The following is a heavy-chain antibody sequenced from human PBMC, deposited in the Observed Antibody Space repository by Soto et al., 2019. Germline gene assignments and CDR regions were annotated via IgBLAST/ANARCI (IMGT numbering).Heavy chain of an antibody. Sequence: EVQLLESGGGLVQPGGSLSLSCAASGFTFSSYAMSWVRQTPGKGLEWVAGISGSGGATYYADSVKGRLTISRDNSNNTLYLQMNSLRAEDTAVYYCASLGVGDWANYYYYYGMDVWGQGTTVTVSS. CDR1: GFTFSSYA. V-gene: IGHV3-23*01. CDR3: ASLGVGDWANYYYYYGMDV. D-gene: IGHD2-21*02. J-gene: IGHJ6*02. CDR2: ISGSGGAT.